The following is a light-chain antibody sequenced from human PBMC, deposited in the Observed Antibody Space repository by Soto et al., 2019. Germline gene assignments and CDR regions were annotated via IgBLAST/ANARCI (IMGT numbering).Light chain of an antibody. Sequence: EIVMTQSPGTLSVSPGERATLSCRASQSVYSSLAWYQQKPGQAPRLLIYRASTRATGVPARFSGSGSETEFTLTISSLQSEDFGVYYCQQYYHWPPLLTFGGGTKVESK. CDR3: QQYYHWPPLLT. CDR2: RAS. V-gene: IGKV3-15*01. CDR1: QSVYSS. J-gene: IGKJ4*01.